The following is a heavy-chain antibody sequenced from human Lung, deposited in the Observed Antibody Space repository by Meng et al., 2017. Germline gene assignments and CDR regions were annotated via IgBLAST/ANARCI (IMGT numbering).Heavy chain of an antibody. CDR1: GSSFSNYS. CDR3: ARGPTTMAYVFDY. V-gene: IGHV4-34*01. CDR2: INHRCTT. J-gene: IGHJ4*02. Sequence: ARRLMPQTTLFLTCFVSGSSFSNYSWSWIRQPQGKWLEWIGEINHRCTTNYNPSIESRATISVDTSQNNLSLKLRSVTAADSAVYFCARGPTTMAYVFDYWGQGTLVTVSS. D-gene: IGHD4-11*01.